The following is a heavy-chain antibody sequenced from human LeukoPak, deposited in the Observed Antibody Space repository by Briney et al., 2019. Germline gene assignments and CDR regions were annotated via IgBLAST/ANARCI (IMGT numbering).Heavy chain of an antibody. CDR1: GFSNHA. CDR3: AKGAQYDFWSGYTLEYFDV. CDR2: ISGSGTST. V-gene: IGHV3-23*01. D-gene: IGHD3/OR15-3a*01. Sequence: GGSLRHSCAASGFSNHAMNWLRQAPGKGLEWVSFISGSGTSTHYADSVKGRFTISRDNSNNTLFLQMNSLRAEDTATYYCAKGAQYDFWSGYTLEYFDVWGKGTLVTVSS. J-gene: IGHJ4*02.